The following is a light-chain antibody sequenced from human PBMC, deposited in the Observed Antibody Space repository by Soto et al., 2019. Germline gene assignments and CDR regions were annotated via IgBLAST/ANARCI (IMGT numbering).Light chain of an antibody. CDR2: EVS. Sequence: QSVLTQPASVSGSPGQSITISCTGTSSDIGDYDYVSWYQQHPGKAPKTLIYEVSIRPSGISNRFSGSKSGNTAYLTISGLQLEDEADIYCSSYSFSSMGLFGGGTKLTVL. CDR3: SSYSFSSMGL. CDR1: SSDIGDYDY. J-gene: IGLJ2*01. V-gene: IGLV2-14*01.